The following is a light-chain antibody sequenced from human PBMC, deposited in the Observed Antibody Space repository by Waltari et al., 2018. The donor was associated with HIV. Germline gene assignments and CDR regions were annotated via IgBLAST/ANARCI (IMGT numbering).Light chain of an antibody. Sequence: QSALTQPASVSGSPGQSITISCTGSSSDVGSYNLVSWYQQHPGKAPKLMIYEGIKRPSGVSNRFSGSKSGNTASLTISGLQAEDEADYYCCSYAGSSNWVFGGVTKLTVL. CDR1: SSDVGSYNL. V-gene: IGLV2-23*01. CDR2: EGI. J-gene: IGLJ3*02. CDR3: CSYAGSSNWV.